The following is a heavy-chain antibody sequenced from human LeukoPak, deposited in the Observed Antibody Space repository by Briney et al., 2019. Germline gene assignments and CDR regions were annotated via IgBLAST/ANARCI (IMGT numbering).Heavy chain of an antibody. CDR2: INSDGSST. V-gene: IGHV3-74*01. D-gene: IGHD3-10*01. CDR1: GFTFSSYW. Sequence: PGGSLRLSCAVSGFTFSSYWMHWVRQAPGKGLVWVSRINSDGSSTSYADSVKGRFTISRDNAKNTLYLQMNSLRAEDTAVYYCAGGYGSGSLRPFDYWGQGTLVTVPS. J-gene: IGHJ4*02. CDR3: AGGYGSGSLRPFDY.